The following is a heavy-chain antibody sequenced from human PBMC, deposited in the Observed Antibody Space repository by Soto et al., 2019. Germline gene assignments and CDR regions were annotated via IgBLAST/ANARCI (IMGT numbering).Heavy chain of an antibody. CDR3: ARESEGGGAFDI. J-gene: IGHJ3*02. CDR1: GYTFTRNP. D-gene: IGHD1-26*01. CDR2: INTADGNK. V-gene: IGHV1-3*04. Sequence: QVQLEQSGAEVKRSGASLKISCRASGYTFTRNPMHWVRQAPGQRLEWMGWINTADGNKKYSENFQGRVTITRDTSETTAYMELSSLRFEDTAIYYCARESEGGGAFDIWGQGTMVTVSS.